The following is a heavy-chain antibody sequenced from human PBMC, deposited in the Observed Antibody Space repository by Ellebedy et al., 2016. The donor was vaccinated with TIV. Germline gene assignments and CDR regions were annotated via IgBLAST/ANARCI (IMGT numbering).Heavy chain of an antibody. CDR3: AIGVDGFSYSFDY. Sequence: MPSETLSLTCTVSGDSIRNGGYYCSWIRQHPGKGLEWIGYINHSGSTRYDPYLKSQVPISVHTSQNQFTLRLRSVTAADTAVYYCAIGVDGFSYSFDYWGQGTLVTVSS. D-gene: IGHD5-24*01. CDR2: INHSGST. V-gene: IGHV4-31*01. J-gene: IGHJ4*02. CDR1: GDSIRNGGYY.